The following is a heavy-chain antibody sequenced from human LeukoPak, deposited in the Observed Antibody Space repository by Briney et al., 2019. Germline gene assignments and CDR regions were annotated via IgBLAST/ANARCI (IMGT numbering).Heavy chain of an antibody. V-gene: IGHV4-30-4*01. CDR2: IRDTGST. Sequence: PSETLSLTCTVSGGSISSGDYYWSWIRQPPGKGLEWIGEIRDTGSTNYNPPLKSRVTMSLDKSKNQFSLNLNSVTAADTAVYYCATYYDILSGYTFDYWGQGTLVAVSS. J-gene: IGHJ4*02. CDR3: ATYYDILSGYTFDY. D-gene: IGHD3-9*01. CDR1: GGSISSGDYY.